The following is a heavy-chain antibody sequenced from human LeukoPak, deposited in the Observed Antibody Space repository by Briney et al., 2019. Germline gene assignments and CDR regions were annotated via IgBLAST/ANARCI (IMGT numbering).Heavy chain of an antibody. Sequence: GASVKVSCKTSGGTFSSYAISWVRQAPGQGLEWMGRIIPILGIANYAQKFQGRVTITADKSTSTAYMELSSLRSEDTAVYYCARLGGYSSGWPWGQGTLVTVSS. V-gene: IGHV1-69*04. CDR1: GGTFSSYA. CDR3: ARLGGYSSGWP. J-gene: IGHJ5*02. CDR2: IIPILGIA. D-gene: IGHD6-19*01.